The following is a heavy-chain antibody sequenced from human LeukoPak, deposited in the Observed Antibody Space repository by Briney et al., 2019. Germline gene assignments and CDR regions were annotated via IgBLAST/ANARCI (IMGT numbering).Heavy chain of an antibody. J-gene: IGHJ5*02. Sequence: PSETLSLTCTVSGDSISSSSYYWGWVRQPPGKGLEWIATIYYNGNTYHNASLRSRVTISLETSRSQFSLRLNSVTAADTAVYYCAREGRPPRDGFNFPWGQGTLVTVSS. D-gene: IGHD5-24*01. CDR3: AREGRPPRDGFNFP. CDR1: GDSISSSSYY. V-gene: IGHV4-39*07. CDR2: IYYNGNT.